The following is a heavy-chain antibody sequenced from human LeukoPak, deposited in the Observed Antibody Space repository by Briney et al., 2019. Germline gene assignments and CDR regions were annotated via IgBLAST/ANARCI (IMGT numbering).Heavy chain of an antibody. Sequence: GGSLRLSCEASGFMLNVYYMSWFRLAPGKGLEWIGYISPTGSYTTYADSVRGRFTISRDNAKNLLFLQMNDLRTEDTAVYYCARKPGGTQCGGDCFFDHWGQGTRVAVSS. CDR1: GFMLNVYY. D-gene: IGHD2-21*02. V-gene: IGHV3-11*03. CDR3: ARKPGGTQCGGDCFFDH. J-gene: IGHJ4*02. CDR2: ISPTGSYT.